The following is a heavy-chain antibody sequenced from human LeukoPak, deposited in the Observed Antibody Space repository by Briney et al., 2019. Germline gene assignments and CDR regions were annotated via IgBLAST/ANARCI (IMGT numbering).Heavy chain of an antibody. V-gene: IGHV4-30-4*01. Sequence: TSQTLSLTCTVSGGSISSGYYYWSWIRQPPGKGLEWIGYIYYSGSTYYNPSLKSRVTISVDTSKNQFSLKLSSVTAADTAVYYCARDLTMVRGLYGMDVWGQGTTVTVSS. CDR1: GGSISSGYYY. J-gene: IGHJ6*02. D-gene: IGHD3-10*01. CDR3: ARDLTMVRGLYGMDV. CDR2: IYYSGST.